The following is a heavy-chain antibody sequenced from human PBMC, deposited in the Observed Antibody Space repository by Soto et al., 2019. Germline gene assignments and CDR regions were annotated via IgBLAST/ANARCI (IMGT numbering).Heavy chain of an antibody. CDR3: AREAGYCSRTSCYRRAFDT. Sequence: EVQLVESGGDLVQPGGSLSLSCAASGFTFSGHWMHWVRRVPGKGLEWVSRINTDGGSSAYADSVKGRFAISRDNAKNTLYLQMNGLRAEDTAVYYCAREAGYCSRTSCYRRAFDTWGQGTTVTVSS. D-gene: IGHD2-2*01. CDR1: GFTFSGHW. CDR2: INTDGGSS. J-gene: IGHJ3*02. V-gene: IGHV3-74*03.